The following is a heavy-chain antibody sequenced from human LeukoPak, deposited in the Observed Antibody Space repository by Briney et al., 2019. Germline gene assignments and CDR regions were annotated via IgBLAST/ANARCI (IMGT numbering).Heavy chain of an antibody. CDR3: ARDQLKIAAAADYYYYGMDV. J-gene: IGHJ6*02. Sequence: GRSLRLSCAASGFTFSSYGMHWVRQAPGKGLEWVAVIWYDGSNKYYADSVKGRFTISRDNSKNTLYLQMNSLRAEDTAVYYCARDQLKIAAAADYYYYGMDVWGQGTTVTVSS. D-gene: IGHD6-13*01. CDR1: GFTFSSYG. V-gene: IGHV3-33*01. CDR2: IWYDGSNK.